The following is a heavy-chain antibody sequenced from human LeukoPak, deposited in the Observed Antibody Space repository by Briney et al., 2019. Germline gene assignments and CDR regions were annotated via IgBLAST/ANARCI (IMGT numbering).Heavy chain of an antibody. CDR1: GYTFTGYY. CDR3: ARDLTAAADCDY. CDR2: INPNSGGT. D-gene: IGHD6-13*01. Sequence: GASVKVSCKASGYTFTGYYMHWVRQAPGQGLEWMGWINPNSGGTNYAQKFQGWVTMTRDTSISTAYMELSRLTSDDTAVYYCARDLTAAADCDYWGQGTPVTVSS. J-gene: IGHJ4*02. V-gene: IGHV1-2*04.